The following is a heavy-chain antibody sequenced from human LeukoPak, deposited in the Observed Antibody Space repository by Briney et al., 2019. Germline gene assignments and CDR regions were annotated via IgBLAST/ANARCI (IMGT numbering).Heavy chain of an antibody. J-gene: IGHJ6*03. CDR3: ARVAVVAVWVSYYYMDV. D-gene: IGHD2-8*01. CDR2: IYTSGST. V-gene: IGHV4-4*07. Sequence: SETLSLTCTVSGGSISSYYWSWIRQPAGKGLEWIGRIYTSGSTNYNPSLKSRVTMSVDTSKHQFSLKLSSVTAADTAVYYCARVAVVAVWVSYYYMDVWGKGTTVTISS. CDR1: GGSISSYY.